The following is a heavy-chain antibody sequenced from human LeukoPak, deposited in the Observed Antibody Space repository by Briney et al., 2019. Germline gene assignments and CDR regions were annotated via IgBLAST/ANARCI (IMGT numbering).Heavy chain of an antibody. Sequence: SETLSLTCTVSGGSISSSSYYWGWIRQPPGKGLEWIGSIYYSGSTYYNPSLKSRVTISVDTSKNQFSLKLSSVTAADTAVYYCARYELPRDAFDIWGQGTMVTVSS. V-gene: IGHV4-39*07. D-gene: IGHD4-23*01. CDR3: ARYELPRDAFDI. J-gene: IGHJ3*02. CDR2: IYYSGST. CDR1: GGSISSSSYY.